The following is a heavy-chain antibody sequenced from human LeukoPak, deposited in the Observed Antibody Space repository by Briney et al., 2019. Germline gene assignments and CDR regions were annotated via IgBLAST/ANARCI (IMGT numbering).Heavy chain of an antibody. CDR2: VYYSGSN. CDR3: ARLNYDFWSEDP. V-gene: IGHV4-39*07. J-gene: IGHJ5*02. D-gene: IGHD3-3*01. Sequence: PSETLSLTCTVSGGSISSSSYHWGWIRQPPGKGLEWIGSVYYSGSNYYNPSLQSRVTISVDPSKNHFSLTLSPVTAPHTAVYYCARLNYDFWSEDPWVQGTLVTVSS. CDR1: GGSISSSSYH.